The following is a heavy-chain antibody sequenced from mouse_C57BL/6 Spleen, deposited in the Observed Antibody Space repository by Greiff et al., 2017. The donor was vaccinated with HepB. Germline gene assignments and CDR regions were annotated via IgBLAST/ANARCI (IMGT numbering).Heavy chain of an antibody. V-gene: IGHV2-9-1*01. D-gene: IGHD2-3*01. Sequence: VQGVESGPGLVAPSQSLSITCTVSGFSLTSYAISWVRQPPGKGLEWLGVIWTGRGTNYNSALKSRLSISKDNSKSQVFLKMNSLQTDDTARYYCARNGGGLLRDAMDYWGQGTSVTVSS. CDR3: ARNGGGLLRDAMDY. CDR1: GFSLTSYA. J-gene: IGHJ4*01. CDR2: IWTGRGT.